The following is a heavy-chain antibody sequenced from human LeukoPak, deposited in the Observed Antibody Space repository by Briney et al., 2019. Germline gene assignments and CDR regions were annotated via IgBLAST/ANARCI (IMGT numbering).Heavy chain of an antibody. D-gene: IGHD5-18*01. J-gene: IGHJ4*02. CDR3: AREGSYGYELDY. V-gene: IGHV3-48*01. Sequence: GGSLRLSCAASGFTFSSYSMNWVRQAPGKGLEWVSYISGSSYTIYYADSVKGRFTISRDNAKNSLYLQMNSLRAGDTAVYYCAREGSYGYELDYWGQGTLVTVSS. CDR2: ISGSSYTI. CDR1: GFTFSSYS.